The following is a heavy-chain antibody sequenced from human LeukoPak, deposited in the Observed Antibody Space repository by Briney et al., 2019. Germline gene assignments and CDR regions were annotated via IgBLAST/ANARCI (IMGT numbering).Heavy chain of an antibody. CDR3: ARDPEHFDLYESSGQLDS. CDR2: ISGFSGNT. V-gene: IGHV1-18*01. CDR1: GYKFSNYG. D-gene: IGHD3-22*01. Sequence: ASVKVSCKASGYKFSNYGISWVRQAPGQGLEWMGWISGFSGNTNYAQRFQDRVTLSTDTSTSTVYMDLRSLISDDTAVYYCARDPEHFDLYESSGQLDSWGQGTQVTVSS. J-gene: IGHJ4*02.